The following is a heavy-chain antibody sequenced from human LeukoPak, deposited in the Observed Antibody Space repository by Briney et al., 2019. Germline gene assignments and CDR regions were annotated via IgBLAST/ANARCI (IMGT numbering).Heavy chain of an antibody. CDR3: ARDPARNGDY. J-gene: IGHJ4*02. D-gene: IGHD1-14*01. CDR1: GFTFSSYA. CDR2: INGNGGSP. V-gene: IGHV3-64*02. Sequence: PGGSLRLSCAASGFTFSSYAMHWVRQAPGKGLEYVSSINGNGGSPSYVDSVKGRFTISRDNSKNTLYLQMGSLRAEDVAVYYCARDPARNGDYWGQGTLVTVSS.